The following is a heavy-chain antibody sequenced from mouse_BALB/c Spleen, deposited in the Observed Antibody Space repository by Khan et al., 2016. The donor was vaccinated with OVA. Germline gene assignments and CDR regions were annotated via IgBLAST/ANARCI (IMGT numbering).Heavy chain of an antibody. V-gene: IGHV1-20*02. CDR2: INPHIGET. D-gene: IGHD1-1*01. CDR1: GYSFTGYF. Sequence: VQLKQSGPELVRPGASVKISCKASGYSFTGYFMNWVMQSHGKSLEWIGRINPHIGETFYNQRFKDKATLTVDESSSPAHMELRSLASEYSAVYYCTRIYRSDFDYWGQGTTLTVSS. CDR3: TRIYRSDFDY. J-gene: IGHJ2*01.